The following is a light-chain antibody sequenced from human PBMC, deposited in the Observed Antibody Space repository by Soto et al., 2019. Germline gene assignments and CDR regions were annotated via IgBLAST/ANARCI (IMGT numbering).Light chain of an antibody. Sequence: EIVLTQSPGTLSLSPGERATLSCRASQSVSSSYLAWYQQKPGQAPRLLIYGASSRATGIPDRFSGSGSGTDFTLAISRLEAEDWAVYYCQQYGSSLGVAFGGGTKVEIK. V-gene: IGKV3-20*01. CDR2: GAS. CDR3: QQYGSSLGVA. CDR1: QSVSSSY. J-gene: IGKJ4*01.